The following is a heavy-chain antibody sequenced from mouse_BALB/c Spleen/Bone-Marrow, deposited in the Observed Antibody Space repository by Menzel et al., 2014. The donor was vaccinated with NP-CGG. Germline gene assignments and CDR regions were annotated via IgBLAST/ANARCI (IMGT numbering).Heavy chain of an antibody. Sequence: VQLQQSGPELVKPGASVKISCKASGYSFTGYFMNWVMQSHGKSLEWIGRINPYNGDTFYNQKFKGKATLTVDKSSSTAHKEHRSRAADDSAVYYCAREGGYYNGSSPYFDVWGAGTTVTVSS. V-gene: IGHV1-20*02. CDR1: GYSFTGYF. J-gene: IGHJ1*01. CDR3: AREGGYYNGSSPYFDV. CDR2: INPYNGDT. D-gene: IGHD1-1*01.